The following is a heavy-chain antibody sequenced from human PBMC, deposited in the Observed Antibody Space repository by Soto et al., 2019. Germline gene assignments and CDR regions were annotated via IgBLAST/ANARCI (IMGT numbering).Heavy chain of an antibody. CDR2: IYYSGST. CDR1: GGSVSSGSYY. J-gene: IGHJ4*02. V-gene: IGHV4-61*01. Sequence: PSETLSLTCTVSGGSVSSGSYYWSWIRQPPGKGLEWIGYIYYSGSTNYNPSPKSRVTISVDTSKNQFSLKLSSVTAADTAVYYCARGYYYDILTGPQGAFDYWGQGTLVTVSS. CDR3: ARGYYYDILTGPQGAFDY. D-gene: IGHD3-9*01.